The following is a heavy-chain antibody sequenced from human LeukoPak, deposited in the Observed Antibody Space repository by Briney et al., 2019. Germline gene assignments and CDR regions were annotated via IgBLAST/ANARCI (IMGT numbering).Heavy chain of an antibody. J-gene: IGHJ4*02. D-gene: IGHD3-10*01. Sequence: GSLRLSCAASGFTFSSYSMNWVRQAPGKGLEWVSSISSSSSYIYYADSVKGRFTISRDNAKNSLYLQMNSLRAEDTAVYYCARTTGGSGSYFFDYWGQGTLVTVSS. CDR1: GFTFSSYS. CDR2: ISSSSSYI. CDR3: ARTTGGSGSYFFDY. V-gene: IGHV3-21*01.